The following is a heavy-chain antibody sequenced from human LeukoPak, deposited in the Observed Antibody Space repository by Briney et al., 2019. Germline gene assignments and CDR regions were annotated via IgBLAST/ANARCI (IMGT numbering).Heavy chain of an antibody. CDR3: ATVFTSGYGPDHMGY. CDR1: GYTLTELS. V-gene: IGHV1-24*01. CDR2: FDPEDGET. D-gene: IGHD5-12*01. J-gene: IGHJ4*02. Sequence: GASVKVSCKVSGYTLTELSMHWVRQAPGKGLEWMGGFDPEDGETIYAQKFQGRVTMTEDTSTDTAYMELSSMRSEDTAVYYCATVFTSGYGPDHMGYWGQGTLVTVSS.